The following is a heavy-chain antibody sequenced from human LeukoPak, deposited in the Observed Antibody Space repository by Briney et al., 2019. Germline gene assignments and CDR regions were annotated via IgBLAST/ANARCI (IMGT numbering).Heavy chain of an antibody. CDR2: INHSGST. V-gene: IGHV4-34*01. D-gene: IGHD2-15*01. Sequence: PSETLSLTCAVYGGSFSAYYWSGIRQPPGKGLEWIGEINHSGSTNYNPSLKSRVTISVDTSKNQFSLKLSSVTAADTAVYYCARALGYCSGGSCYYGYRGQGTLVTVSS. CDR1: GGSFSAYY. J-gene: IGHJ4*02. CDR3: ARALGYCSGGSCYYGY.